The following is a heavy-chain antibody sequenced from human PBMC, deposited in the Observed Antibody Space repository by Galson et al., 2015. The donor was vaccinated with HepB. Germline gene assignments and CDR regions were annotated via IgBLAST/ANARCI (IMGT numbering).Heavy chain of an antibody. V-gene: IGHV3-21*01. CDR3: ARDVGHTQLDLDY. J-gene: IGHJ4*02. CDR1: GFTFSSYS. CDR2: ISSSSSYI. Sequence: SLRLSCAASGFTFSSYSMNWVRQAPGKGLEWVSSISSSSSYIYYADSVKGRFTISRDNAKNSLYLQMNSLRAEDTAVYYCARDVGHTQLDLDYWGQGTLVTVSS. D-gene: IGHD6-6*01.